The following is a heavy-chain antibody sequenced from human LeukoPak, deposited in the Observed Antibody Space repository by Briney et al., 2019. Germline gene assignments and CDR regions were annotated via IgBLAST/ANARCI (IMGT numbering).Heavy chain of an antibody. V-gene: IGHV1-46*01. Sequence: ASVKVSCKASGYTFTSYYMHWVRQAPGQGLEWMGIINPSGGSTSYAQKFQGRVTMTRDTSISTAYMELSRLRSDDTAVYYCARGEELPTLDAFDIWGQGTMVTVSS. CDR3: ARGEELPTLDAFDI. CDR1: GYTFTSYY. CDR2: INPSGGST. D-gene: IGHD1-26*01. J-gene: IGHJ3*02.